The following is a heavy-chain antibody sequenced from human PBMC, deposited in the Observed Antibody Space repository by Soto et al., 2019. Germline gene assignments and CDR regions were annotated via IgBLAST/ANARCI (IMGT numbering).Heavy chain of an antibody. J-gene: IGHJ2*01. D-gene: IGHD2-15*01. CDR3: AKTPIVVVVAANSNWYFDL. CDR1: GFTFSSYA. V-gene: IGHV3-23*01. Sequence: GGSLRLSCAASGFTFSSYAMSWVRQAPGKGLEWVSAISGSGCTTYYADSVEGRFTISRDNSKNTLYLQMNSLRAEDSAVYYCAKTPIVVVVAANSNWYFDLWGRGTLVTVSS. CDR2: ISGSGCTT.